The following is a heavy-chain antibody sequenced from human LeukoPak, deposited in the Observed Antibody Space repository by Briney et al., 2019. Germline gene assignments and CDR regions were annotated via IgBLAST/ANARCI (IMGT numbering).Heavy chain of an antibody. V-gene: IGHV3-23*01. Sequence: GGSLRLSCAASGFTFSSYAMSWVRQAPGKGLEWVSGISGSGGSTYYADSVKGRFTIFRDNSKNTLYLQMNSLRAEDTAVYHCANGWSPDYWGRGTLATVSS. CDR3: ANGWSPDY. D-gene: IGHD2-15*01. CDR2: ISGSGGST. CDR1: GFTFSSYA. J-gene: IGHJ4*02.